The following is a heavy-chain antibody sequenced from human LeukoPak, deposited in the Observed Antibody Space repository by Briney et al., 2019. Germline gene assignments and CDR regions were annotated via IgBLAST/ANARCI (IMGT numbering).Heavy chain of an antibody. V-gene: IGHV4-59*08. Sequence: PSETLSLTCTVSGGSISSYYWSWIRQPPGKGLEWIGYIHYSGSTKYNPSLKSRVLISVDTSKNQFSLNLRSVTAADTAVYFCARRGSALWSGELLEGWFDSWGQGTLITVSS. D-gene: IGHD3-10*01. J-gene: IGHJ5*01. CDR2: IHYSGST. CDR1: GGSISSYY. CDR3: ARRGSALWSGELLEGWFDS.